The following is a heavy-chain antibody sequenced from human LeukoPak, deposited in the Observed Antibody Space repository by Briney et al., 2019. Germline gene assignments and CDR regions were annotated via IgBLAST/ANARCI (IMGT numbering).Heavy chain of an antibody. J-gene: IGHJ1*01. V-gene: IGHV4-31*03. CDR1: GGSISSGGYY. CDR3: ARGGAARLHFQN. Sequence: KPSETLSLTCTVSGGSISSGGYYWSWIRQHPGKGLEWIGYIYYSGSTYYNPSLKSRVTISVDTSKNQFSLKLSSVTAADTAVYYCARGGAARLHFQNWGQGTLVTVSS. CDR2: IYYSGST. D-gene: IGHD6-6*01.